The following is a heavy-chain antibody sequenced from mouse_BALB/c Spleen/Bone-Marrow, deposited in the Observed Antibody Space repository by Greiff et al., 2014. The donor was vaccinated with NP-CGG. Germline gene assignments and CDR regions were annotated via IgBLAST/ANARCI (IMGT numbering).Heavy chain of an antibody. V-gene: IGHV14-3*02. Sequence: EVQLQQSGAELVKPGASVKLSCTASGFNIKDTYMHWVKQRPEQGLEWIGRIDPANGNTKYDPKFQGKATITADASSNTAYLQLSSLTSEDTAVHYCAPYYYGSSQFAYWGQGTLVTVSA. CDR3: APYYYGSSQFAY. CDR2: IDPANGNT. CDR1: GFNIKDTY. J-gene: IGHJ3*01. D-gene: IGHD1-1*01.